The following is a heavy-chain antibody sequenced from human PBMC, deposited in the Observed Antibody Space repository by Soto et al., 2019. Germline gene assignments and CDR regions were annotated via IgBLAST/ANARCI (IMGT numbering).Heavy chain of an antibody. D-gene: IGHD6-13*01. CDR2: IIPIFGTA. V-gene: IGHV1-69*13. J-gene: IGHJ4*02. CDR1: GGTFSSYA. Sequence: SVKVSCKASGGTFSSYAISWVRQAPGQGLEWMGGIIPIFGTANYAQKFQGRVTITADESTSTAYMELSSLRSEDTAVYYCARGGVMTAAGPFDYWGQGTLVTVPQ. CDR3: ARGGVMTAAGPFDY.